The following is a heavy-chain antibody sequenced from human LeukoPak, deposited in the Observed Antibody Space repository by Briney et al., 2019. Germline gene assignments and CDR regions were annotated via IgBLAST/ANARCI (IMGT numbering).Heavy chain of an antibody. Sequence: GGSLRLSCAASGFTFSSYGMHWVRQAPGKGLEWVAFIRYDGSNKYYADSVKGRFTISRDNSKNTLYLQMNSLRAEDTAVHYCAKETSRDGYNTPSSGPDYWGQGTLVTVSS. D-gene: IGHD5-24*01. CDR2: IRYDGSNK. V-gene: IGHV3-30*02. CDR1: GFTFSSYG. J-gene: IGHJ4*02. CDR3: AKETSRDGYNTPSSGPDY.